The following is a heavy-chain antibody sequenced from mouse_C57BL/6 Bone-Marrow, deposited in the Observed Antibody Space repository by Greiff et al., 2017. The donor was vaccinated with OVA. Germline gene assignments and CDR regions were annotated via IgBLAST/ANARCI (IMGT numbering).Heavy chain of an antibody. Sequence: DVMLVESGGGLVKPGGSLKLSCAASGFTFSDYGMHWVRQAPEKGLEWVAYISSGSSTIYYADTVKGRFTISRDNAKNTLFLQMTSLRSEDTAMYYCARPRYGYAWFAYWGQGTLVTVSA. CDR2: ISSGSSTI. D-gene: IGHD2-2*01. CDR3: ARPRYGYAWFAY. V-gene: IGHV5-17*01. CDR1: GFTFSDYG. J-gene: IGHJ3*01.